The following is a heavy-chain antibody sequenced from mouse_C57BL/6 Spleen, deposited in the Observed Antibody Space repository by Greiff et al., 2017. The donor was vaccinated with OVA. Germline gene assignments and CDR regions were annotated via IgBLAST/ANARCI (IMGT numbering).Heavy chain of an antibody. J-gene: IGHJ4*01. CDR3: ARERDYYDYGGDYYYAMDY. D-gene: IGHD2-4*01. CDR2: ISDGGSYT. Sequence: EVQLVESGGGLVKPGGSLKLSCAASGFTFSSYAMSWVRQTPEKRLEWVATISDGGSYTYYPDNVKGRFTISRDNAKNNLYLQMRHLESEDTAMYYCARERDYYDYGGDYYYAMDYWGQGTSVTVSS. V-gene: IGHV5-4*01. CDR1: GFTFSSYA.